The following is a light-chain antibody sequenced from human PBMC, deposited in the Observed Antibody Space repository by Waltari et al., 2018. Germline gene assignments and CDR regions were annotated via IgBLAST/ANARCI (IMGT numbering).Light chain of an antibody. CDR1: SPNIGTNY. J-gene: IGLJ2*01. CDR3: GTWDSRMSVAV. Sequence: QSVLTQPPSVSSASGQKVTISCSGSSPNIGTNYVSWSQQFPGTAPKLLSYENGKRPSGVPGRVVGCKSGTSATLDIHGLQTGDEADYYCGTWDSRMSVAVLGGGTKVTVL. CDR2: ENG. V-gene: IGLV1-51*01.